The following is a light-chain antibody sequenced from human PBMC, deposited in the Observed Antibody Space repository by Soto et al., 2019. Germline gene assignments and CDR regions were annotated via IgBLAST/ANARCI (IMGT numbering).Light chain of an antibody. CDR1: QRVSRN. CDR3: QQYGSSPFT. V-gene: IGKV3-20*01. J-gene: IGKJ3*01. Sequence: EIVMTQSPATLSVSPGERATLSCRASQRVSRNLAWYQQKPGQAPRLLIYGASNRATGIPDRFSGSGSGTDFTLTISRLEPEDFAVYYCQQYGSSPFTFGPGTKVDIK. CDR2: GAS.